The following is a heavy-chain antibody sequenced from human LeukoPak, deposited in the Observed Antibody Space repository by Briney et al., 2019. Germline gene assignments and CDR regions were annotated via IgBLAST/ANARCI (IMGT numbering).Heavy chain of an antibody. CDR1: GFSLNTNGVG. J-gene: IGHJ4*02. V-gene: IGHV2-5*02. CDR3: ARVGFCSSTSCYSGAYYFDY. D-gene: IGHD2-2*02. Sequence: ESGPTLVKPTQTLTLTCTFSGFSLNTNGVGVGWIRQPPGKALEWLALIYWDADKRYSPSLKSRLTVTRDTSRNQVVLTMTNMDLVDTATYYCARVGFCSSTSCYSGAYYFDYWGQGTLVTVSS. CDR2: IYWDADK.